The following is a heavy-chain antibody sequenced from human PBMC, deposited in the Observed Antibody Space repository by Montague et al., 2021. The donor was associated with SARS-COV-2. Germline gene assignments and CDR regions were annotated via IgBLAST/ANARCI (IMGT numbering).Heavy chain of an antibody. CDR1: GFTFSSYA. Sequence: SLRLSCAASGFTFSSYAMSWVRQAPGKGLEWVSAISGSGCSTYYADSVKGRFTISRDNSKNTLYLQMNSLRAEDTAVYYCARDRDDYIWGSYENLDYWGQGTLVTVSS. CDR3: ARDRDDYIWGSYENLDY. D-gene: IGHD3-16*01. CDR2: ISGSGCST. V-gene: IGHV3-23*01. J-gene: IGHJ4*02.